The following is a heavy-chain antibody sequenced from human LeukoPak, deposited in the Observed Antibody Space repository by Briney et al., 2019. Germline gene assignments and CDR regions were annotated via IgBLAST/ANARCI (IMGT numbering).Heavy chain of an antibody. D-gene: IGHD3/OR15-3a*01. Sequence: GGSLRLSCAASGFTFSNYGMSWVRQAPGKGLEWVSSISTAGSYIQYADVVKGRFTVSRDNAKNSLYLQMTRLRVDDTAVYYCVRGDFQSGNWGQGTLVTVPS. J-gene: IGHJ4*02. CDR2: ISTAGSYI. V-gene: IGHV3-21*01. CDR3: VRGDFQSGN. CDR1: GFTFSNYG.